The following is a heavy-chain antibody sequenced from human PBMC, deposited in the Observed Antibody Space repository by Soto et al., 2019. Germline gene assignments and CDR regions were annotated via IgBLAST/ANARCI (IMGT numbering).Heavy chain of an antibody. CDR3: AVRAYCGGDCWLDY. J-gene: IGHJ4*02. V-gene: IGHV4-34*01. CDR2: INHSGST. Sequence: QVQLQQWGAGLLKPSETLSLTCAVYGGSFSGYYWSWIRQPPGKGLEWIGEINHSGSTNYNPSLKIRVTISVDTSKNQFSLKLSSVTAADTAVYYCAVRAYCGGDCWLDYWGQGTLVTVSS. CDR1: GGSFSGYY. D-gene: IGHD2-21*02.